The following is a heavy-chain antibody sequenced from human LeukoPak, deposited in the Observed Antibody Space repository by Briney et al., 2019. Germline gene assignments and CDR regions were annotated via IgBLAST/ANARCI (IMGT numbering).Heavy chain of an antibody. D-gene: IGHD5/OR15-5a*01. CDR3: ARDVSASFDY. J-gene: IGHJ4*02. CDR1: GFTFSSFG. Sequence: PGGSLRLSCATSGFTFSSFGFHWVRQAPGKGLEWVAVIYSDGSNKYYADSVKGRFTISRDSSKNTLCLQMNSLRAEDTAVYYCARDVSASFDYWGQGTLVTVSS. CDR2: IYSDGSNK. V-gene: IGHV3-33*01.